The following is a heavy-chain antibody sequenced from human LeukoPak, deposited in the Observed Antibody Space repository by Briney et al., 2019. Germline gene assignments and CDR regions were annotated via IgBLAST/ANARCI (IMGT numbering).Heavy chain of an antibody. CDR3: ARGVDDILTGYYSFPFDY. Sequence: PGGSLRLSCAASGFTFSSYSMSWVRQAPGKGLEWVSSTSSSSSYKYYADSVKGRFTISRDNAKNSLYLQMNSLRAEDSAVYYCARGVDDILTGYYSFPFDYWGQGTLVTVSS. CDR2: TSSSSSYK. D-gene: IGHD3-9*01. CDR1: GFTFSSYS. J-gene: IGHJ4*02. V-gene: IGHV3-21*01.